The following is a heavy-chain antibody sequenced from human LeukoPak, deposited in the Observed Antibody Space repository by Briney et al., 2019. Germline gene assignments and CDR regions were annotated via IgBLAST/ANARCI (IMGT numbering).Heavy chain of an antibody. J-gene: IGHJ3*02. CDR3: AKEMATIWVHAFDI. Sequence: GGSLRLSCAASGFTFSSYGMHWVRQAPGKGLKWVAVISYDGSNKYYADSVKGRFTISRDNSKNTLYLQMNSLRAEDTAVYYCAKEMATIWVHAFDIWGQGTMVTVSS. CDR2: ISYDGSNK. CDR1: GFTFSSYG. D-gene: IGHD5-24*01. V-gene: IGHV3-30*18.